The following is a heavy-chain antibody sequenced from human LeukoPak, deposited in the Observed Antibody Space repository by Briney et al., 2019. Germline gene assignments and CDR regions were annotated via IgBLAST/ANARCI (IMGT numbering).Heavy chain of an antibody. CDR1: GFTFSSYS. CDR2: ISSSSSYI. Sequence: GGSLRLSCAASGFTFSSYSMNWVRQAPGKGLEWVSSISSSSSYIYYADSVKGRFTISRYNAKSSLYLQMNSLRAEDTAVYYCARGGYSYGYYYYMDVWGKGATVTVSS. CDR3: ARGGYSYGYYYYMDV. D-gene: IGHD5-18*01. J-gene: IGHJ6*03. V-gene: IGHV3-21*01.